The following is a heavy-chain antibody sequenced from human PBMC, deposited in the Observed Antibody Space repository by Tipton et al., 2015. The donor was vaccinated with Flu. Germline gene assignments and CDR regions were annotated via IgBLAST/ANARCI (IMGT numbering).Heavy chain of an antibody. Sequence: TLSLTCTVSSVSISSYYWSWIRQSPGKGLEWIGFIHHSGSTNYNPSLKSRVTTSLDTSKNQVSLQVRSVTAADTAVYYCARVASASYWYFDLWGRGTLVTVSS. CDR1: SVSISSYY. CDR3: ARVASASYWYFDL. CDR2: IHHSGST. V-gene: IGHV4-59*01. J-gene: IGHJ2*01.